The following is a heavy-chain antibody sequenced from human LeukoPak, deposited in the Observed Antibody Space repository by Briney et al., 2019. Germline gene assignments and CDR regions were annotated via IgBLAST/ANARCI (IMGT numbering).Heavy chain of an antibody. D-gene: IGHD4-17*01. Sequence: ASVKVSCKASGYTFTSYPISWVRQAPGQGLEWMGWITTYNGNTKFAQKLQGRVTMTTDTPTSTAYMDLRGLRSDDTAVYYCARGYDYGDYVGDFDYWGQGTLVTVPS. CDR1: GYTFTSYP. CDR2: ITTYNGNT. CDR3: ARGYDYGDYVGDFDY. V-gene: IGHV1-18*01. J-gene: IGHJ4*02.